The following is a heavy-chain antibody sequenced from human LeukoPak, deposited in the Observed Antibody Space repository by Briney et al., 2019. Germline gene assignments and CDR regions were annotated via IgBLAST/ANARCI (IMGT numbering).Heavy chain of an antibody. CDR1: GGSFSGYY. CDR2: INHSGST. V-gene: IGHV4-34*01. D-gene: IGHD5-18*01. J-gene: IGHJ3*02. CDR3: AREKIQFDAFDI. Sequence: SETLSLTCAVYGGSFSGYYWSWIRQPPGKGLEWIGEINHSGSTNYNPSLKSRVTISVDTSKNQFSLKLSSVTAADTAVYYCAREKIQFDAFDIWGQGTMVTVSS.